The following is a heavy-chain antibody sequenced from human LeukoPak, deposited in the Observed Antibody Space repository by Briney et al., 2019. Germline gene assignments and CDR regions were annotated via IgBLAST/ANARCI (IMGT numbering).Heavy chain of an antibody. Sequence: PSETLSLTCTVSGGSLTSYYWSWVRQPPGKGLEWIGYIYYSGTINYNPSLKSRVTISVDTSKNQLSLKVNSVTAADTAVYYCVRSKIGAYGWFDPWGQGTLVTVSS. CDR2: IYYSGTI. J-gene: IGHJ5*02. CDR3: VRSKIGAYGWFDP. V-gene: IGHV4-59*01. D-gene: IGHD4-17*01. CDR1: GGSLTSYY.